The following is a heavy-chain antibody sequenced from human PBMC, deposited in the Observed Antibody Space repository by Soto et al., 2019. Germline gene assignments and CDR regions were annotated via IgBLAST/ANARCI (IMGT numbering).Heavy chain of an antibody. CDR2: IYYSGST. D-gene: IGHD2-8*01. V-gene: IGHV4-39*01. CDR3: ARLLSCTNGVCYKTNNWFDP. CDR1: GGSISSGGYY. J-gene: IGHJ5*02. Sequence: PSETLSLTCPVSGGSISSGGYYWSWIRQPPGKGLEWIGCIYYSGSTYYNPSLKSRVTISVDTSKNQFSLKLSSVTAADTAVYYCARLLSCTNGVCYKTNNWFDPWGQGTLVTVSS.